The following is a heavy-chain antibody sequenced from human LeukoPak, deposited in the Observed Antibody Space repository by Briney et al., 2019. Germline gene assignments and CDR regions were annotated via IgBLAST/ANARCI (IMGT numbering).Heavy chain of an antibody. CDR2: IWYDGSNK. CDR3: ARDLGMVSGDY. J-gene: IGHJ4*02. D-gene: IGHD3-10*01. CDR1: RFTFSSYG. V-gene: IGHV3-33*01. Sequence: GRSLRLSCAASRFTFSSYGMHWVRQAPGKGLEWVAVIWYDGSNKYYADSVKGRFTISRDNSKNTLYLQMNSLRAEDTAVYYCARDLGMVSGDYWGQGTLVTVSS.